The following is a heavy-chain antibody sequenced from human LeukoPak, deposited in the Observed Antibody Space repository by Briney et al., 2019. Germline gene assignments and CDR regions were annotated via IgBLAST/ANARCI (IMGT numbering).Heavy chain of an antibody. V-gene: IGHV4-30-2*01. CDR1: GGSISSGGYS. J-gene: IGHJ4*02. D-gene: IGHD3-16*01. Sequence: SETLSLTCAVSGGSISSGGYSWRWIRQPPGKGLEWIGYIYHSGSTYYNPSLKSRVTISVDGSKNQFSLKLSSVTAADTAVYYCARGGRMVFDYWGQGTLVTVSS. CDR3: ARGGRMVFDY. CDR2: IYHSGST.